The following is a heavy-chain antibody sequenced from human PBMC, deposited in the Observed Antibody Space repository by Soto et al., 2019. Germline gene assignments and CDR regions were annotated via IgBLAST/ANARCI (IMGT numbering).Heavy chain of an antibody. D-gene: IGHD6-13*01. CDR1: GGSVSSGSYY. V-gene: IGHV4-61*01. CDR2: IYHSGST. Sequence: PSETLSLTCTVSGGSVSSGSYYWSWIRQPPGKGLEWIGEIYHSGSTNYNPSLKSRVTISVDTSKNQFSLKLSSVTAADTAVYYCARGQGFGEQQLVGYGMDVWGQGTTVTVSS. J-gene: IGHJ6*02. CDR3: ARGQGFGEQQLVGYGMDV.